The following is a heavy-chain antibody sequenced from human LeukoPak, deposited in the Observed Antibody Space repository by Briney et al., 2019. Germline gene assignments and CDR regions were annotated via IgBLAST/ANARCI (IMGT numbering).Heavy chain of an antibody. V-gene: IGHV3-48*03. CDR1: GFIFSSSE. J-gene: IGHJ4*02. CDR3: AREMPTNRGPDY. Sequence: PGGSLRLSCAASGFIFSSSEMNWVRQAPGKGLEWLSYISGSGTTIYYADSVRGRFTISRDNAENSLYLQMNSLRAEDTALYYCAREMPTNRGPDYWGQGTLVTVSS. CDR2: ISGSGTTI. D-gene: IGHD1-14*01.